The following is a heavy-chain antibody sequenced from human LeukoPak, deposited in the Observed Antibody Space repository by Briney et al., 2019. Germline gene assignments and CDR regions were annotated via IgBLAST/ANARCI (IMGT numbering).Heavy chain of an antibody. CDR3: AISGLWFGELPDFDY. J-gene: IGHJ4*02. D-gene: IGHD3-10*01. V-gene: IGHV1-69*06. CDR2: IVAIVGTA. Sequence: VASVKVSCKASGGTFSSYAISWVRQAPGQGLEWVGGIVAIVGTANYAQKFQGRVTITADKSTSTAYMELSSLRSEDPDVYYCAISGLWFGELPDFDYWGQGTLVTVSS. CDR1: GGTFSSYA.